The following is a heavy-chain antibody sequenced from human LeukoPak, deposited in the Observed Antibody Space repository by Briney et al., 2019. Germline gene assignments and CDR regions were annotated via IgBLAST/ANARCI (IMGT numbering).Heavy chain of an antibody. D-gene: IGHD5-12*01. J-gene: IGHJ4*02. CDR3: ASNSGYDPGLDY. Sequence: ASVTVSCTASGNTFRSYAISWVRQAPGQGLEWMGGIIPIFGPPNYAQKFQDRVTITADGSTSTAYMEVSSLRSEDTAVYYCASNSGYDPGLDYWGQGTLVTVSS. CDR1: GNTFRSYA. V-gene: IGHV1-69*13. CDR2: IIPIFGPP.